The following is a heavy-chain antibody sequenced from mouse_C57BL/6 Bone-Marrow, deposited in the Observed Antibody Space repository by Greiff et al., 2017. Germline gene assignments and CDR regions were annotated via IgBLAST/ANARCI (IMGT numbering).Heavy chain of an antibody. CDR2: TYYSGTI. D-gene: IGHD2-5*01. V-gene: IGHV3-5*01. Sequence: EVQVVDSGPGLVKPSQTVFLTCTVTGISITTGNYRWSWLRQFPGNKLEWIGYTYYSGTISYNPSLTSRTTSTRDTPKNQFFLEMNSLTAEDTATDYCARHYSNSWYFDVWGTGTTVTVSS. CDR3: ARHYSNSWYFDV. CDR1: GISITTGNYR. J-gene: IGHJ1*03.